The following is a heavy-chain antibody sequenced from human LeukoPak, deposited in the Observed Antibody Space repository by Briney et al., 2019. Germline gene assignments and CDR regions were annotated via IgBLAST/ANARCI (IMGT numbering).Heavy chain of an antibody. J-gene: IGHJ4*02. Sequence: GRSLRLSCAASGFTFSSYAMSWVRQAPGKGLEWVSAISGSGGSTYYADSVKGRFTISRDNSKNTLYLQMNSLRAEDTAVYYCACWDCSSTSCYLTYWGQGTLVTVSS. CDR1: GFTFSSYA. CDR2: ISGSGGST. V-gene: IGHV3-23*01. D-gene: IGHD2-2*01. CDR3: ACWDCSSTSCYLTY.